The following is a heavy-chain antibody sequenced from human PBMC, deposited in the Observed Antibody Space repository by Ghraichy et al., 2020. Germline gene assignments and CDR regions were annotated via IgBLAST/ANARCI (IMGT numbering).Heavy chain of an antibody. D-gene: IGHD3-22*01. V-gene: IGHV4-34*01. CDR3: ARDGTYYYDSSGTFDP. Sequence: SETLSLTCAVYGGSFSGYYWSWIRQPPGKGLEWIGEINHSGSTNYNPSLKSRVTISVDTSKNQFSLKLSSVTAADTAVYYCARDGTYYYDSSGTFDPWGQGTLVTVSS. CDR1: GGSFSGYY. CDR2: INHSGST. J-gene: IGHJ5*02.